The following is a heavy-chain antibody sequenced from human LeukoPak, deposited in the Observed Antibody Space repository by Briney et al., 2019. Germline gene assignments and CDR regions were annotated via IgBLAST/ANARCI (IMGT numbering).Heavy chain of an antibody. J-gene: IGHJ4*02. V-gene: IGHV3-11*04. CDR2: ISPSGTDI. D-gene: IGHD6-13*01. Sequence: PGGSLRLSCAVSGFTFSDTYMTWIRQAPGKGLESLSYISPSGTDISYADSVKGRFTISRDNAKNSLYLQMNSLRAEDTAVYYCATLRLYSSSWYFDSWGQGTLVAVSS. CDR3: ATLRLYSSSWYFDS. CDR1: GFTFSDTY.